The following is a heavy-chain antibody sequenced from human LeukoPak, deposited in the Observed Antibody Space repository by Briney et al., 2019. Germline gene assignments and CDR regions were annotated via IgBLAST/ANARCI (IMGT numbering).Heavy chain of an antibody. J-gene: IGHJ6*02. V-gene: IGHV3-7*03. Sequence: HPGGSLRLSCAASGFIVSSYWMSWVRQAPGKGLEWVANIKQDGSEKHYVDSVKGRFTISKDNAKNSLYLQMNSLRAEDTAVYYCAIGGMDVWGQGTTVTVSS. CDR1: GFIVSSYW. CDR2: IKQDGSEK. CDR3: AIGGMDV.